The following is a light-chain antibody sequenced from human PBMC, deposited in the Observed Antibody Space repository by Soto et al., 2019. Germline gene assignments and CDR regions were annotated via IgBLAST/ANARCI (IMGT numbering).Light chain of an antibody. CDR2: GAS. CDR3: QQSGSSFYT. J-gene: IGKJ2*01. Sequence: EIVLTQSPGTLSLSPGERATLPCRSSKSGRSAYLAWYQQIPGQAPRLLIYGASSRATGIPDRFSGSGSGTDFTLTISVLEPEDFAVYYCQQSGSSFYTFGQGTKLEIK. CDR1: KSGRSAY. V-gene: IGKV3-20*01.